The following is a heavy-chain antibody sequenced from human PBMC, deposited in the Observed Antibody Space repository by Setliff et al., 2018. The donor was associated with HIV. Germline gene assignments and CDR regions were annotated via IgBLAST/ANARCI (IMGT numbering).Heavy chain of an antibody. Sequence: LSLTCTVSGGSITSTTYYWGWIRQPPGKGLEWIGTIHYTGNTYHNPSLKSRVTIPVEASKNQISLKLTAVTAADSAVYYCAREGDGIDFWGQGTLVTVSS. J-gene: IGHJ4*02. D-gene: IGHD2-21*02. CDR1: GGSITSTTYY. V-gene: IGHV4-39*02. CDR2: IHYTGNT. CDR3: AREGDGIDF.